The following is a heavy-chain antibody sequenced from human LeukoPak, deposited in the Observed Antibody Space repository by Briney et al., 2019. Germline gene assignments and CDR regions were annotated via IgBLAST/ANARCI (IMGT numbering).Heavy chain of an antibody. CDR3: ARAKQYYDFWSGYYYFDY. J-gene: IGHJ4*02. CDR1: GFTFSSYG. Sequence: GGSLRLSCAASGFTFSSYGMSWARQAPGKGLEWVANIKQDGREKYYVDSVKGRFTISSDNAKNSLYLQMNSLRAEETAVYYCARAKQYYDFWSGYYYFDYWGQGTLVTVSS. V-gene: IGHV3-7*01. CDR2: IKQDGREK. D-gene: IGHD3-3*01.